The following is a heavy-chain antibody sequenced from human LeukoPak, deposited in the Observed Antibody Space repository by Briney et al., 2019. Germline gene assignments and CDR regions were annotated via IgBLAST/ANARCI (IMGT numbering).Heavy chain of an antibody. CDR1: GYTFTSYD. CDR2: MNPNSGNT. Sequence: ASVKVSCKASGYTFTSYDINWVRQATGQGLEWMGWMNPNSGNTGYAQKFQGRVTITRNTSISTAYMELSSLRSEDTAVYYCARGPDSSPNWFDPWGQGTLVTVSS. V-gene: IGHV1-8*03. CDR3: ARGPDSSPNWFDP. J-gene: IGHJ5*02. D-gene: IGHD6-13*01.